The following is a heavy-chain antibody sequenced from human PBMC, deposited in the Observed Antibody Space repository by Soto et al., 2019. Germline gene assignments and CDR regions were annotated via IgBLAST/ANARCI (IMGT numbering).Heavy chain of an antibody. Sequence: SVKVSCKASGGTFSSYTISWVRQAPGQGLEWMGRIIPILGIANYAQKFQGRVTITADKSTSTAYMELSSLRSEDTAVYYCARCSYSGENYYYYYMDVWGKGTPVTVPS. V-gene: IGHV1-69*02. D-gene: IGHD4-17*01. J-gene: IGHJ6*03. CDR2: IIPILGIA. CDR1: GGTFSSYT. CDR3: ARCSYSGENYYYYYMDV.